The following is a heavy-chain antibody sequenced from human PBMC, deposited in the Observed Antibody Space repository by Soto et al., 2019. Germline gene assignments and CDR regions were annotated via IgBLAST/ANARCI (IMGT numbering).Heavy chain of an antibody. CDR2: ISYDGSNQ. V-gene: IGHV3-30*03. CDR3: ATDRIAVAGGRVYDYYGMDV. J-gene: IGHJ6*02. Sequence: QVQLVESGGGVVQPGRSLTLSCAASGFTFSSYGMHWVRQAPGKGLEWVAVISYDGSNQYYAYSVKGRFTISSDNSKNALYLQMNSLSAEDTAVYYCATDRIAVAGGRVYDYYGMDVWGQGTTVTVSS. D-gene: IGHD6-19*01. CDR1: GFTFSSYG.